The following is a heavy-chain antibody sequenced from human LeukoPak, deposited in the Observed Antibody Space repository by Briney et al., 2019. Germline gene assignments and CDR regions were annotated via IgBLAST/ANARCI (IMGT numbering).Heavy chain of an antibody. J-gene: IGHJ4*02. V-gene: IGHV3-30*02. CDR1: GFTFSSYG. Sequence: PGGSLRLSCGAPGFTFSSYGMHWVRQAPGKGLEWVAFIRNDGRNKYYADSVKGRFTISRDNSKNTLYLQMNSLRAEDTAVYYCAKDPKAEEDYWGQGTLVTVSS. CDR2: IRNDGRNK. CDR3: AKDPKAEEDY.